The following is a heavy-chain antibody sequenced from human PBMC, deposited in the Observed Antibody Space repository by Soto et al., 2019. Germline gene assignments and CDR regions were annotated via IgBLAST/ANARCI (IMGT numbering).Heavy chain of an antibody. V-gene: IGHV4-59*01. Sequence: SETLSLTCTVSGGSISSYYWSWIRQPPGKGLEWIGYIYYSGSTNYNPSLKSRVTISVDTSKNQFSLKPSSVTAADTAVYYCARDSSSWGIDYWGQGTLVTVSS. J-gene: IGHJ4*02. D-gene: IGHD6-6*01. CDR2: IYYSGST. CDR1: GGSISSYY. CDR3: ARDSSSWGIDY.